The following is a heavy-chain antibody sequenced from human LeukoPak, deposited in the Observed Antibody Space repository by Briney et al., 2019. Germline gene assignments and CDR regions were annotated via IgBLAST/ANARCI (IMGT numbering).Heavy chain of an antibody. J-gene: IGHJ4*02. D-gene: IGHD3-3*01. CDR1: GYSISSGYY. CDR3: ARLYYGKRPPDF. Sequence: SETLSLTCTVSGYSISSGYYWGWIRQPPGKGLEWIGSIYHSGSTYYNPSLKSRVTISVDTSKNQFSLKLSSVTAADTAVYYCARLYYGKRPPDFWGQGTLVTVSS. CDR2: IYHSGST. V-gene: IGHV4-38-2*02.